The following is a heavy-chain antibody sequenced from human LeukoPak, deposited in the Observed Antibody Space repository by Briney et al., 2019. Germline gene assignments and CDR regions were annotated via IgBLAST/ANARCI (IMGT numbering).Heavy chain of an antibody. CDR2: ISTRSDAK. CDR3: AKLRLTGTTDFFDY. Sequence: GGSLRLSCAASGFTFSSYGMSWVRQAPGKGLEWVSVISTRSDAKYYADSVKGRFTISRDNSKNTLYLQMNSLRAEDTAVYYCAKLRLTGTTDFFDYWGRGTLVTVSS. J-gene: IGHJ4*02. CDR1: GFTFSSYG. D-gene: IGHD1-7*01. V-gene: IGHV3-23*01.